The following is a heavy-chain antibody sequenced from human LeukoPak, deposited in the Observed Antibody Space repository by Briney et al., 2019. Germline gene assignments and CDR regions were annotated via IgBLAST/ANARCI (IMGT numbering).Heavy chain of an antibody. CDR3: ARDLTYYYDSSGYDAFDI. CDR1: GYTFTSYY. D-gene: IGHD3-22*01. V-gene: IGHV1-46*01. CDR2: INPSGGST. Sequence: SVKVSCKASGYTFTSYYMHWVRQAPGQGLEWMGIINPSGGSTSYAQKFQGRVTMTRDTSTSTVYMELSSLRSEDTAVYYCARDLTYYYDSSGYDAFDIWGQGTMVTVSS. J-gene: IGHJ3*02.